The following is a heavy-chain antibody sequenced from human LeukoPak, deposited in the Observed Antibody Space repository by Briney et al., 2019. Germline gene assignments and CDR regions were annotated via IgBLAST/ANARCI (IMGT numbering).Heavy chain of an antibody. D-gene: IGHD3-10*01. J-gene: IGHJ6*03. V-gene: IGHV4-4*07. CDR1: GGSISSYY. CDR2: VYSSGST. Sequence: SETLSLTCTVSGGSISSYYWSWIRQPAGKGLEWIGRVYSSGSTNYNPSLKSRATMSLDTSKSQFSLILTSVTAADTAVYYCARGIYYYYYVDVWGKGTTVTVSS. CDR3: ARGIYYYYYVDV.